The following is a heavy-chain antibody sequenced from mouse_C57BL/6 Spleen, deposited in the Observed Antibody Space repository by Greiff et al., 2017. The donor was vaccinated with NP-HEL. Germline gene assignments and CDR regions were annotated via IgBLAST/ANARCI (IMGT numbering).Heavy chain of an antibody. CDR2: IHPNSGST. V-gene: IGHV1-64*01. CDR3: ARTGTSLIEAMDY. J-gene: IGHJ4*01. Sequence: VQLQQPGAELVKPGASVKLSCKASGYTFTSYWMHWVKQRPGQGLEWIGMIHPNSGSTNYNEKFKSKATLTVDKSSSTAYMQLSSLTSEDSAVYYCARTGTSLIEAMDYWGQGTSVTVSS. D-gene: IGHD4-1*01. CDR1: GYTFTSYW.